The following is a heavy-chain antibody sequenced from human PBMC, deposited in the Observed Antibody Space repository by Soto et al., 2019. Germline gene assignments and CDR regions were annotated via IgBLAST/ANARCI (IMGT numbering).Heavy chain of an antibody. CDR2: IYYSGST. D-gene: IGHD3-10*01. V-gene: IGHV4-59*01. J-gene: IGHJ6*02. CDR1: GGSISSYY. Sequence: PSETLSLTCTVSGGSISSYYWSWIRQPPGKGLEWIGYIYYSGSTNYNPSLKSRVTISVDTSKNQFSLKLSSVTAADTAVYYCARDAIWFGELPTPYGMAVWGQGTTVTVSS. CDR3: ARDAIWFGELPTPYGMAV.